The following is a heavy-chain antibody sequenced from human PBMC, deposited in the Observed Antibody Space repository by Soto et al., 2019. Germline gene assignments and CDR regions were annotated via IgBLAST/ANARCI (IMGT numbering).Heavy chain of an antibody. CDR1: GESFSGYY. CDR3: ARSYGSSWYMTFDY. D-gene: IGHD6-13*01. Sequence: QVQLQQWGAGLLKPSETLSLTCAVYGESFSGYYWSWIRQPPGKGLEWIGEINHSGSTNYNPSLKSRVTISVDTSKNQFSLKLSSVTAADTAVYCCARSYGSSWYMTFDYWGQGTLVTVSS. CDR2: INHSGST. J-gene: IGHJ4*02. V-gene: IGHV4-34*01.